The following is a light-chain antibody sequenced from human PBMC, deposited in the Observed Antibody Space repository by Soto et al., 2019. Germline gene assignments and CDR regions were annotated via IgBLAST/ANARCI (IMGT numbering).Light chain of an antibody. Sequence: MVLTQSQGTLSLSPGARATLSCRASQSVSSGYLAWYQQKPGQAPRLLIYGASSRATGIPDRFSGSGSGTDFSLTISRLEPEDFAVYFCQHYDRTFGQGTKVEI. CDR2: GAS. V-gene: IGKV3-20*01. J-gene: IGKJ1*01. CDR3: QHYDRT. CDR1: QSVSSGY.